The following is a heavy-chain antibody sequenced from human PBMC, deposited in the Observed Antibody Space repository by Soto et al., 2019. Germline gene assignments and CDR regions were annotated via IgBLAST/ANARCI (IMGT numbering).Heavy chain of an antibody. D-gene: IGHD3-22*01. CDR2: IYYSGST. J-gene: IGHJ3*02. V-gene: IGHV4-39*01. Sequence: SETLSLTCTVSGGSISSSSYYWGWIRQPPGKGLEWIGSIYYSGSTYYNPSLKSRVTISVDTSKNQFSLKLSSVTAADTAVYYCARTKYYYDSSGSNAFDIWGQGTMVTVSS. CDR1: GGSISSSSYY. CDR3: ARTKYYYDSSGSNAFDI.